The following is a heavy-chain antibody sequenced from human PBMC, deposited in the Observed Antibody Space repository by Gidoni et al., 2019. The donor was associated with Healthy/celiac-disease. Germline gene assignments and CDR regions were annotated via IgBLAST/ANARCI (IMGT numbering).Heavy chain of an antibody. D-gene: IGHD3-22*01. CDR3: ARWRDLYYYDSSGYYDY. J-gene: IGHJ4*02. CDR2: MNPNSGNT. Sequence: QVQLVQSGAEVKKPGASVKVSCKASGYTFTSYDINWVRQATGQGLEWMGWMNPNSGNTGYAQKFQGRVTMTRNTSISTAYMELSSLRSEDTAVYYCARWRDLYYYDSSGYYDYWGQGTLVTVSS. CDR1: GYTFTSYD. V-gene: IGHV1-8*01.